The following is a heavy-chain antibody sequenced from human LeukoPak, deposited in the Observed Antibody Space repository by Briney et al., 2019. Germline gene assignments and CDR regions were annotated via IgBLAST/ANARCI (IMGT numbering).Heavy chain of an antibody. Sequence: SETLSLTCTVSGGSISSYYWGWIRQPAGKGLEWIGRIYTSGSTNYNPSLKSRVTMSVDTSKNQFSLKLSSVTAADTAVYYCARDQTTAVRSSGPQRYYYGMDVWGQGTTVTVSS. D-gene: IGHD3-22*01. J-gene: IGHJ6*02. CDR1: GGSISSYY. CDR2: IYTSGST. V-gene: IGHV4-4*07. CDR3: ARDQTTAVRSSGPQRYYYGMDV.